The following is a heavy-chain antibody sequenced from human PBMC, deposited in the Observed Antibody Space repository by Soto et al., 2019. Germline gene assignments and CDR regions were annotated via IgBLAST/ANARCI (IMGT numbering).Heavy chain of an antibody. Sequence: QVQLVESGGGVVQPGRSLRLSCAASGFTFSSYGMHWVRQAPGKGLEWVAVIWYDGSNKYYADSVKGRFTISRDNSKNTLYLQMNSLRAEDTAVHYCARAAYGSGSYHYDYWGQGTLVTVSS. CDR3: ARAAYGSGSYHYDY. CDR1: GFTFSSYG. J-gene: IGHJ4*02. CDR2: IWYDGSNK. V-gene: IGHV3-33*01. D-gene: IGHD3-10*01.